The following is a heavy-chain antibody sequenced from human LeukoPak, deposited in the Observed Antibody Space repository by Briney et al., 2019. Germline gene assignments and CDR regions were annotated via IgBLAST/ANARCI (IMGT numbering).Heavy chain of an antibody. CDR3: ARGTAVAGT. J-gene: IGHJ5*02. CDR2: IYHSGSA. CDR1: GDSISSNNW. D-gene: IGHD6-19*01. V-gene: IGHV4-4*02. Sequence: SGTLSLTCAVSGDSISSNNWWSWVRLPPGKGLEWIGEIYHSGSANYNPSLKSRVTISVDTSKNQFSLRLSSVTAADTAVYYCARGTAVAGTWGQGTLVTVSS.